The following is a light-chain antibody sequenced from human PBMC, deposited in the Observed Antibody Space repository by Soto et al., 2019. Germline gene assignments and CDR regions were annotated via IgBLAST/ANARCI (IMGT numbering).Light chain of an antibody. J-gene: IGLJ2*01. CDR2: EVS. Sequence: QSALTQPPSVSGSPGQSVTISCTGTSSDVGGYNYVSWYQQHPGKAPKLMIYEVSKRPSGVPDRFSGSKSGNTASLTVSGLQAEDEADYYCSSYAGSTGVFGGGTKVTVL. CDR3: SSYAGSTGV. V-gene: IGLV2-8*01. CDR1: SSDVGGYNY.